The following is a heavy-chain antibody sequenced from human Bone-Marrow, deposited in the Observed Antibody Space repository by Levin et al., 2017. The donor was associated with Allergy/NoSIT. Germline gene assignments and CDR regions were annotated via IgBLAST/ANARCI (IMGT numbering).Heavy chain of an antibody. CDR1: GGSISSYY. J-gene: IGHJ5*02. D-gene: IGHD1-7*01. Sequence: GSLRLSCTVSGGSISSYYWSWIRQPAGKGLEWIGRIYTSGSTNYNPSLKSRVTMSVDTSKNQFSLKLSSVTAADTAVYYCAREYNWNYGGVDWFDPWGQGTLVTVSS. V-gene: IGHV4-4*07. CDR3: AREYNWNYGGVDWFDP. CDR2: IYTSGST.